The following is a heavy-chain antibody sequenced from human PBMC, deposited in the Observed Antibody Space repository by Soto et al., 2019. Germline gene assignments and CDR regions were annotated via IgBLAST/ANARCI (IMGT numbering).Heavy chain of an antibody. V-gene: IGHV4-4*07. Sequence: HSDTLSITCTVSGGSINSYDLSWIRQPAGKGLEWIGRIYTSGSTNYNPSLKSRVTMSVDTSKNQFSLKLSSVTAADTAVYYCARDNNWNYDYWGQGTLVTVSS. D-gene: IGHD1-7*01. CDR3: ARDNNWNYDY. J-gene: IGHJ4*02. CDR1: GGSINSYD. CDR2: IYTSGST.